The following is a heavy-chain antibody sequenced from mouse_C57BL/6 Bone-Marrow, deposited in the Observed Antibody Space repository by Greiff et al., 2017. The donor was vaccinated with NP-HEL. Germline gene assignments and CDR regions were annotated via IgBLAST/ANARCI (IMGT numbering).Heavy chain of an antibody. CDR1: GYTFTNYW. V-gene: IGHV1-63*01. D-gene: IGHD1-1*01. J-gene: IGHJ2*01. CDR3: ARAVYFYFDY. CDR2: IYPGGGYT. Sequence: QVQLQQSGAELVRPGTSVKMSCKASGYTFTNYWIGWAKQRPGHGLEWIGDIYPGGGYTTYNEKFKGKATLTADKSSSTAYMQFSSLTSEDSAIYYCARAVYFYFDYWGQGTTLTVSS.